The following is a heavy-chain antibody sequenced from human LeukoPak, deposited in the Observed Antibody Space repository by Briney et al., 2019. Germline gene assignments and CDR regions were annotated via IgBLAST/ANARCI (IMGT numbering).Heavy chain of an antibody. CDR1: GFTFSSYG. D-gene: IGHD6-13*01. CDR2: ISYDGSNK. J-gene: IGHJ4*02. CDR3: AKSPGAAAGTFDY. Sequence: GGSLRLSCAASGFTFSSYGMHWVRQAPGKGLEWVAVISYDGSNKYYADSVKGRFTISRDNSKNTLYLQMNSLRAEGTAVYYCAKSPGAAAGTFDYWGQGTLVTVSS. V-gene: IGHV3-30*18.